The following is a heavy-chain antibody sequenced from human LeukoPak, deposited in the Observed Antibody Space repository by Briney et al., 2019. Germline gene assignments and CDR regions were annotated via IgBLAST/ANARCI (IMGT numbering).Heavy chain of an antibody. V-gene: IGHV1-2*02. CDR2: INPNSGGT. CDR1: GYTFTGYY. CDR3: ARDQILWFGELGRQVDY. D-gene: IGHD3-10*01. Sequence: ASVKVSCKASGYTFTGYYMHWVRQAPGQGLEWMGWINPNSGGTNYAQKFQGRVTMTRDTSISTAYMELSRLRSDDTAVYYCARDQILWFGELGRQVDYWGQGTLVTVSS. J-gene: IGHJ4*02.